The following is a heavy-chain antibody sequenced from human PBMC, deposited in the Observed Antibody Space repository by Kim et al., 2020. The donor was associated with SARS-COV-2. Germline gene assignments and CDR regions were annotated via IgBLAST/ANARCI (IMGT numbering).Heavy chain of an antibody. CDR1: GFSFSTNW. J-gene: IGHJ3*01. D-gene: IGHD1-20*01. V-gene: IGHV3-7*01. CDR3: AKEGEGYK. Sequence: GGSLRLSCVASGFSFSTNWMSWVRQVPGKGLEWVANIKEDGSDKYYVDSVKGRFTSSRDNAKNSLYLQMNSLRVEDTAVYYCAKEGEGYKWGQGTLVSVSS. CDR2: IKEDGSDK.